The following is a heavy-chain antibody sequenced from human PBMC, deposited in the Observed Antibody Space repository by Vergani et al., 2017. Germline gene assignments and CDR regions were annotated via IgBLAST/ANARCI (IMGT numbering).Heavy chain of an antibody. J-gene: IGHJ4*02. V-gene: IGHV3-23*01. CDR2: ISGSGGST. Sequence: EVQLLESGGGLVQPGGSLRLSCAASGFTFSSYAMSWVRQAPGKGLEWVSAISGSGGSTYYADSVKGRFTISRDNSKNTLYLQMNSLRAEDTAVYYCAKGGDILTGYSLWFDYWGQGTLVTGSS. D-gene: IGHD3-9*01. CDR1: GFTFSSYA. CDR3: AKGGDILTGYSLWFDY.